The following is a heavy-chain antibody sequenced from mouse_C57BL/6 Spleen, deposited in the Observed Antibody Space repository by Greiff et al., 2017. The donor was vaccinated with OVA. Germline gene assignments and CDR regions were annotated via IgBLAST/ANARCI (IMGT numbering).Heavy chain of an antibody. J-gene: IGHJ2*01. D-gene: IGHD1-1*01. CDR2: INPSTGGT. V-gene: IGHV1-42*01. Sequence: EVQLQQSRPELVKPGASVKISCKASGYSFTGYYMNWVKQSPEKSLEWIGEINPSTGGTTYNQKFKAKATLTVDKSSSTAYMQLKSLTSEDSAVYYCARTVAFDYWGQGTTLTVSS. CDR3: ARTVAFDY. CDR1: GYSFTGYY.